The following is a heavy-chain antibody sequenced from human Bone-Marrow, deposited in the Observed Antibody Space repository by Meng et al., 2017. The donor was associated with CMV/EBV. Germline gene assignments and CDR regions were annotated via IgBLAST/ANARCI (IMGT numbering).Heavy chain of an antibody. D-gene: IGHD2-2*01. CDR2: ISFSDSYI. J-gene: IGHJ4*02. CDR3: ARDRCSTTSCRFAL. CDR1: GFTSSSYS. V-gene: IGHV3-21*01. Sequence: GGSLRLSCAASGFTSSSYSMNWVRQAPGKGLEWVSSISFSDSYIYYADSVKGRFAISRDNAKNSLYLQMNSLRAEDTAVYYCARDRCSTTSCRFALWGQGNRVTFDS.